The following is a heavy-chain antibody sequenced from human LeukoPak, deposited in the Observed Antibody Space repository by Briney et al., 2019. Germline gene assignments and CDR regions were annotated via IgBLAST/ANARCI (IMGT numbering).Heavy chain of an antibody. D-gene: IGHD3-16*01. Sequence: GGSLRLSCAASGFTFDDYAMHWVRQAPGKGLEWVSGISWNSGSIGYADSVKGRFTISRDNAKNSLYLQMNSLRAEDTALYYCAKVWGLRDDAFGIWGQGTMVTVSS. CDR1: GFTFDDYA. V-gene: IGHV3-9*01. CDR2: ISWNSGSI. J-gene: IGHJ3*02. CDR3: AKVWGLRDDAFGI.